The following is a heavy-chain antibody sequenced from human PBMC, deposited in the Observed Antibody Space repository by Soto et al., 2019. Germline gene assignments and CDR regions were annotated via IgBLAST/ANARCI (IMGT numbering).Heavy chain of an antibody. Sequence: QVQLQESGPGLVKPSETLSLTCTVSGGSISSYYWSWIRQPPGKGLEWIGYIYYSGSTNYNPSLKSRVTISVDTSKNQFSLKLSSVTAADTAVYYCARHFDWYSSSSWFDPWGQGTLVTVSS. J-gene: IGHJ5*02. D-gene: IGHD6-6*01. CDR2: IYYSGST. CDR1: GGSISSYY. CDR3: ARHFDWYSSSSWFDP. V-gene: IGHV4-59*08.